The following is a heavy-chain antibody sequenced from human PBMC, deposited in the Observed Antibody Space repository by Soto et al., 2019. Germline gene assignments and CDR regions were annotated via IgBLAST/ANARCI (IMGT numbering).Heavy chain of an antibody. CDR3: ARDPAVTTGYYGMDV. CDR2: IWYDGSNK. Sequence: QVQLVESGGGVVQPGRSLRLSCAAYGFTFSSYGMHWVRQAPGKGLEWVAVIWYDGSNKYYADSVKGRFTISRDNSKNTLYLQMNSLRAEDTAVYYCARDPAVTTGYYGMDVWGQGTTVTVSS. V-gene: IGHV3-33*01. CDR1: GFTFSSYG. J-gene: IGHJ6*02. D-gene: IGHD6-19*01.